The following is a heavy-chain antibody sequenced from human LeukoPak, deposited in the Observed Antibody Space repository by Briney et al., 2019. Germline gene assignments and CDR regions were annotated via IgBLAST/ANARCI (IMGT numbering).Heavy chain of an antibody. CDR1: GGSMSGYY. CDR2: IYYSGST. Sequence: SETLSLTCSVSGGSMSGYYWSWIRQHPGKGLEWIGYIYYSGSTYYNPSLKSRVTISVDTSKNQFSLKLSSVTAADTAVYYCARDLVGVAGTRGYFDYWGQGTLVTVSS. CDR3: ARDLVGVAGTRGYFDY. D-gene: IGHD6-19*01. J-gene: IGHJ4*02. V-gene: IGHV4-31*03.